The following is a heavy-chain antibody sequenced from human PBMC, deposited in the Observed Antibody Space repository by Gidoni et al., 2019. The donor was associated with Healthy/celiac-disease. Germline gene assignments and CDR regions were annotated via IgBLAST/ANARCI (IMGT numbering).Heavy chain of an antibody. CDR3: ARDSPLYGMDV. CDR2: IYSGGST. CDR1: GFTVSSNY. J-gene: IGHJ6*02. V-gene: IGHV3-53*02. Sequence: EVQLVETGGGLIQPGGSLRLSGAASGFTVSSNYMSWVRQAPGKGLEWVSVIYSGGSTYYADSVKGRFTISRDNSKNTLYLQMNSLRAEDTAVYYCARDSPLYGMDVWGQGTTVTVSS.